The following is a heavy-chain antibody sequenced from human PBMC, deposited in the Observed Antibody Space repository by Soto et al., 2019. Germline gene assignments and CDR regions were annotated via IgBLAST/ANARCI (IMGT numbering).Heavy chain of an antibody. J-gene: IGHJ6*02. V-gene: IGHV6-1*01. CDR3: ARDQAVGTAMVEHYYYGMDV. D-gene: IGHD5-18*01. CDR2: TYYRSKWYN. CDR1: GDSVSSNSAA. Sequence: SPTLSLTCAISGDSVSSNSAAWNWIRQSPSRGLEWLGRTYYRSKWYNDCAVSVKSRITINPDTSKNQFSLQLNSVTPEDTAVYYCARDQAVGTAMVEHYYYGMDVWGQGTTVTVSS.